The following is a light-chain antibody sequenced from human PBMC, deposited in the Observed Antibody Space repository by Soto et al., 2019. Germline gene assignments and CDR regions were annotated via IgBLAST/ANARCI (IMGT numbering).Light chain of an antibody. CDR3: HQYNSYPYT. CDR1: QSISSW. Sequence: DIPMTQSPSTLSASVGDRVTITCRASQSISSWLAWYQQKPGKAPKLLIYKASSLESGVPSRFSGSGSGTEFTLTISSLQPDDFATYYCHQYNSYPYTFGPGTNLEIK. V-gene: IGKV1-5*03. J-gene: IGKJ2*01. CDR2: KAS.